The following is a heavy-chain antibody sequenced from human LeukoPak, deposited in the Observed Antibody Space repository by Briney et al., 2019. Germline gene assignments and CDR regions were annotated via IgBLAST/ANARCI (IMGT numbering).Heavy chain of an antibody. CDR1: GFTFSSYW. J-gene: IGHJ6*02. D-gene: IGHD2-15*01. CDR2: IKQDGSEK. V-gene: IGHV3-7*01. Sequence: GGSLRLSCAASGFTFSSYWMSWVRQAPGKGLEWVVNIKQDGSEKYYVDSVKGRFTISRDNAKNSLYLQMNSLRAEDTAVYYCARELPPPGYYYYGMDVWGQGTTVTASS. CDR3: ARELPPPGYYYYGMDV.